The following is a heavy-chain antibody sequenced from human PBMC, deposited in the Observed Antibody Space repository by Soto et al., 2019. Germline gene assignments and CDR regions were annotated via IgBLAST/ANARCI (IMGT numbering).Heavy chain of an antibody. J-gene: IGHJ3*02. Sequence: GGSLRLSCAASGFTFSNAWMSWVRQAPGKGLEWVGRIKSKTDGGTTDYAAPVKCRFTISRDDSKNTLYLQMNSLKTEDTAVYYWTTDAPTIVGATEDAFDIWGQGTMVTVSS. CDR2: IKSKTDGGTT. D-gene: IGHD1-26*01. V-gene: IGHV3-15*01. CDR3: TTDAPTIVGATEDAFDI. CDR1: GFTFSNAW.